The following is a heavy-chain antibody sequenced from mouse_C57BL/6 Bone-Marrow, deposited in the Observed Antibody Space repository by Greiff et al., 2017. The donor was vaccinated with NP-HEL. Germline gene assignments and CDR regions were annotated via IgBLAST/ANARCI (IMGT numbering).Heavy chain of an antibody. Sequence: QVQLQQSGAELMKPGASVKLSCKATGYTFTGYWIEWVKQRPGHGLEWIGEILPGSGSTNYNEKFKGKATFTADTSSNTAYMQLSSLTTEDSAIYYCARRGNHYGSSYYAMDYWGQGTSVTVSS. CDR1: GYTFTGYW. D-gene: IGHD1-1*01. J-gene: IGHJ4*01. V-gene: IGHV1-9*01. CDR2: ILPGSGST. CDR3: ARRGNHYGSSYYAMDY.